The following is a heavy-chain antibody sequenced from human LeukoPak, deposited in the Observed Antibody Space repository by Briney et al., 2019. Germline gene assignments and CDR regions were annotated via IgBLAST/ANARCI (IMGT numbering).Heavy chain of an antibody. CDR3: ARLSGGTVDY. V-gene: IGHV4-59*11. Sequence: SETLSLTCTVSGVSLSSHYWNWIRQPPGKGLEWIGYIYYSGSTCHNPSLKSRVTISIDTSKNQFSLKLSSVTAADTAVYYCARLSGGTVDYWGQGTLVTVSS. CDR2: IYYSGST. J-gene: IGHJ4*02. CDR1: GVSLSSHY. D-gene: IGHD4-23*01.